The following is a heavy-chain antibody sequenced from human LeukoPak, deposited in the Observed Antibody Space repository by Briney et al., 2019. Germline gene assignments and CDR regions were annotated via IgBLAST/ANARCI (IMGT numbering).Heavy chain of an antibody. D-gene: IGHD4-17*01. CDR3: ARTVEVTTLDY. Sequence: SVKVSCKAAGYTFSTYGISWVRQAPGQGLEWMGGIIPIFGTANYAQKFQGRVTITADESTSTAYMELSSLRSEDTAVYYCARTVEVTTLDYWGQGTLVTVSS. CDR2: IIPIFGTA. V-gene: IGHV1-69*13. CDR1: GYTFSTYG. J-gene: IGHJ4*02.